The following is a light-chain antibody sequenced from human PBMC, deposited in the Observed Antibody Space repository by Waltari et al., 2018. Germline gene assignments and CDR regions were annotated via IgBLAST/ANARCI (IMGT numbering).Light chain of an antibody. CDR3: QQSYNTFPYI. J-gene: IGKJ2*01. V-gene: IGKV1-39*01. Sequence: DIQMTQSPSSLSASVGDRVTITCRASQSIAGYLHWYQQKPGKAPKLLIYATSTLQSGVPSRFSGCGSGTDFTLTISSLQPEDFATYYCQQSYNTFPYIFGQGTKLEIK. CDR2: ATS. CDR1: QSIAGY.